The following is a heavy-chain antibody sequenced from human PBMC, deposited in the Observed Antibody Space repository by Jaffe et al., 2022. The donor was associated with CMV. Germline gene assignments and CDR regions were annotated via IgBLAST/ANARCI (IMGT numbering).Heavy chain of an antibody. CDR3: ARVGGGVVTTPNYYYYGMDV. J-gene: IGHJ6*02. CDR1: GGSISSHY. CDR2: IPTTGSG. Sequence: QVQLQESGPGLVKPSETLSLTCIVSGGSISSHYWTWIRQPAGKELEWIGRIPTTGSGNYNPSLESRVTMSVDMSKNQFSLKLRSVTAADTAVYYCARVGGGVVTTPNYYYYGMDVWGQGTTVTVSS. V-gene: IGHV4-4*07. D-gene: IGHD4-17*01.